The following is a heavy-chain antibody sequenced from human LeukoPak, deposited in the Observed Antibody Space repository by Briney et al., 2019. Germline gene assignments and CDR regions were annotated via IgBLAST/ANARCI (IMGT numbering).Heavy chain of an antibody. CDR3: ARATTTFFTRLGR. D-gene: IGHD5-24*01. Sequence: SETLSLSCAVSGYSISSGYFRGWLRPPPRKGLEWIGSNYHSGNTYYTQTLKGRVTITVDTSKNQFSLKLSTVSAADTAVYYCARATTTFFTRLGRWGRGTLVTVSS. CDR2: NYHSGNT. J-gene: IGHJ2*01. V-gene: IGHV4-38-2*01. CDR1: GYSISSGYF.